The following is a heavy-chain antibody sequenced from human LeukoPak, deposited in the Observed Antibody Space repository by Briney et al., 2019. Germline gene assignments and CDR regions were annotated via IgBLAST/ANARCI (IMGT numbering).Heavy chain of an antibody. CDR2: ISYNGNNK. CDR1: GFTFRSYA. Sequence: PGRSLRLSCAASGFTFRSYAMHWVRQAPGKGLEWVAVISYNGNNKYYADSVKGRFTISRDNSKNTLYLQMNSLRAEGTAVYYCAREAEGNDYWGQGTLVTVSS. CDR3: AREAEGNDY. V-gene: IGHV3-30-3*01. J-gene: IGHJ4*02. D-gene: IGHD2-15*01.